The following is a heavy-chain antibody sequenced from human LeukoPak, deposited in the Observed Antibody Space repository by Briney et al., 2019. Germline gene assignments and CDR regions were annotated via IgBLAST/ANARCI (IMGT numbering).Heavy chain of an antibody. D-gene: IGHD3-22*01. CDR1: VGSLSSSSYY. Sequence: PSETLSLTCTVSVGSLSSSSYYWGWIRQPPGRGLECIGDVYYSGSTFSSPSLKSRVGISVDTSWNQFFLNLNSVTAADTAVYYCARRRYYDSTGYLDWGQGTLVSVSS. CDR3: ARRRYYDSTGYLD. CDR2: VYYSGST. V-gene: IGHV4-39*01. J-gene: IGHJ1*01.